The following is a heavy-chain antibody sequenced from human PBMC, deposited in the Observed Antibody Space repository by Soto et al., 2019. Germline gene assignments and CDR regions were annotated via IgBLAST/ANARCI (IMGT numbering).Heavy chain of an antibody. CDR1: GFTLSSYA. Sequence: LGGSLRLSCSASGFTLSSYAMHWVRQAPGKGLEYVSAITGNEGSTYYADSVKGRFAISRDNSRNTLYLQMSSLRAEDTAVYYCVTASFSYYYDSGGYPTWGQGTLVTVSS. D-gene: IGHD3-22*01. V-gene: IGHV3-64D*06. CDR2: ITGNEGST. CDR3: VTASFSYYYDSGGYPT. J-gene: IGHJ5*02.